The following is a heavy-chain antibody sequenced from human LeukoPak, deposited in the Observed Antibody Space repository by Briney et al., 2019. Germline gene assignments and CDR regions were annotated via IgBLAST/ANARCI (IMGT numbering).Heavy chain of an antibody. Sequence: GGSLRLSCAASGFTFSSYWMSWVRQAPGKGLEWVANIKQDGSEKYYVDSVKGRFTISRDNAKNSLYLQMNSLRAEDTALYYCAKDTLPDSSNSDDAFDIWGQGTMVTVSS. CDR1: GFTFSSYW. CDR2: IKQDGSEK. CDR3: AKDTLPDSSNSDDAFDI. V-gene: IGHV3-7*03. J-gene: IGHJ3*02. D-gene: IGHD6-13*01.